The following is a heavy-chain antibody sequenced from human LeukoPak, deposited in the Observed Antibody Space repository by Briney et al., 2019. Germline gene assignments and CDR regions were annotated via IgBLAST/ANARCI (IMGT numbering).Heavy chain of an antibody. CDR1: GFTFSSFW. V-gene: IGHV3-74*01. D-gene: IGHD3-22*01. J-gene: IGHJ4*02. CDR3: ARDNYDTGGYYFD. CDR2: INSVGSST. Sequence: PGGSLRLSCAASGFTFSSFWMHWVRQAPGRGLVWVSRINSVGSSTSYADSVKGRFTISRDNAKNSLYLQMNSLRAEDTAVYYCARDNYDTGGYYFDWGQGTLVTVSS.